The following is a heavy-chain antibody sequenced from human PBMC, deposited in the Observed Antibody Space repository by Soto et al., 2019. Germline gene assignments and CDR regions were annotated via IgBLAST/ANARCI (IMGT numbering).Heavy chain of an antibody. CDR2: IYHSGST. V-gene: IGHV4-4*02. CDR1: GGSISSSNW. J-gene: IGHJ5*02. CDR3: ARATGTTISNWFDP. Sequence: PSETLSLTCAVSGGSISSSNWWSWVRQPPGKGLEWIGEIYHSGSTNYNPSLKGRVTISVDKSKNQFSLKLSSVTAADTAVYYCARATGTTISNWFDPWGQGTLVTVSS. D-gene: IGHD1-7*01.